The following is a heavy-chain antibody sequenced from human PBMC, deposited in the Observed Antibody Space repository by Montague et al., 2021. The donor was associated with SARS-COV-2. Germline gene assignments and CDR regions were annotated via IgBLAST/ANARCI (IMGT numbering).Heavy chain of an antibody. CDR3: ARQAGEFWTRCYVDS. V-gene: IGHV4-39*01. CDR2: ISRSGST. D-gene: IGHD3-3*01. Sequence: SETLSLTCNVSGGSISSTNYLWAWFRQPPGKGLQWVGSISRSGSTYYNPSLKSRLTISVDMSKKLFSLNLGSVAVADTAVYYCARQAGEFWTRCYVDSWGQGTLVTVSS. J-gene: IGHJ4*02. CDR1: GGSISSTNYL.